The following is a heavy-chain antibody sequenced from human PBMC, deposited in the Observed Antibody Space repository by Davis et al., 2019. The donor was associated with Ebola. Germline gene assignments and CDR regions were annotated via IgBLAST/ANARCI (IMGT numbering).Heavy chain of an antibody. V-gene: IGHV3-23*01. CDR2: ISGSGGST. Sequence: SLKISCASSGFIFDIYAMSWVRQAPRKGLECVSAISGSGGSTYYADSVKGRFTISRDNSKKTLYLQMNSLRAEDTAVYYCARSGLSFGVVKYHYGMDVWGKGTTVTVSS. CDR3: ARSGLSFGVVKYHYGMDV. CDR1: GFIFDIYA. D-gene: IGHD3-3*01. J-gene: IGHJ6*04.